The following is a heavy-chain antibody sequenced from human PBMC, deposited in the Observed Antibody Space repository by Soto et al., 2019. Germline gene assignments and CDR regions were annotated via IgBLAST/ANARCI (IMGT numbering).Heavy chain of an antibody. CDR2: INAGNGNT. D-gene: IGHD5-18*01. CDR3: ARDPGYSYGYN. J-gene: IGHJ4*02. V-gene: IGHV1-3*01. CDR1: GYTFISYA. Sequence: ASVKVSCKASGYTFISYAMNWVRQAPGQRLEWMGWINAGNGNTKYSQKFQGRVTITRDTSASTGYMELSSLRSEDTAVYYCARDPGYSYGYNWGQGTLVTDSS.